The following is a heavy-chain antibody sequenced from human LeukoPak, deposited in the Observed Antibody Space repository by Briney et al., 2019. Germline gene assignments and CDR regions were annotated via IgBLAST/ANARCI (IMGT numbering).Heavy chain of an antibody. D-gene: IGHD3-10*01. CDR3: ARVRGAFDI. J-gene: IGHJ3*02. Sequence: SETLSLTCTVSGGSISSSTYYWVWIRQPPGKGLEWIGSIYYTGSTYYNPSLKSRVTISVDTSKNQFSLKLSSVTATDRAVYYCARVRGAFDIWGQGTMVTVSS. CDR2: IYYTGST. V-gene: IGHV4-39*01. CDR1: GGSISSSTYY.